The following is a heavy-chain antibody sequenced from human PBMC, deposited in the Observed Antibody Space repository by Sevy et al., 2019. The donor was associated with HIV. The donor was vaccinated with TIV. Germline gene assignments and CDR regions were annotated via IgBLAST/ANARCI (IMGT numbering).Heavy chain of an antibody. J-gene: IGHJ4*02. CDR2: LSFVCGKI. V-gene: IGHV3-23*01. CDR3: AREGCTKPHDY. Sequence: GGSLRLSCAASGFTFSKYSMSWVRQPPGKGLEWVSTLSFVCGKINYADSVKGRFTISRDNSKSSVYLQMNNLRPEDTAVYYCAREGCTKPHDYWGQGTLVTVSS. D-gene: IGHD2-8*01. CDR1: GFTFSKYS.